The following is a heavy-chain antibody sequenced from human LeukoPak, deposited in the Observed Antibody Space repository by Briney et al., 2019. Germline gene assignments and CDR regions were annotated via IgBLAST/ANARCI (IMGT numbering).Heavy chain of an antibody. V-gene: IGHV3-21*01. Sequence: GGSLRLSCAASGFTFSSYSMNWVRQAPGKGLEWVSSISSSSSYIYYADSVKGRFTISRDNAKNSLYLQMNSLRAEDTAVYYCARAEGSYGPEYFDYWGQGTRVTVSS. CDR3: ARAEGSYGPEYFDY. CDR2: ISSSSSYI. J-gene: IGHJ4*02. CDR1: GFTFSSYS. D-gene: IGHD5-18*01.